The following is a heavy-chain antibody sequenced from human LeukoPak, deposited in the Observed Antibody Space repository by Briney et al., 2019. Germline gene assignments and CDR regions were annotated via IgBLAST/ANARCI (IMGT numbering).Heavy chain of an antibody. Sequence: GGSLRLSCAASGFTFSSYEMNWVRQAPGKGLEWVSYISSSGSTIYYADSVKGRFTISRDNAKNSLYLQMNSLRAEDTAVYYCARGGAVAALRRSWFDPWGQGTLVTVSS. V-gene: IGHV3-48*03. J-gene: IGHJ5*02. CDR3: ARGGAVAALRRSWFDP. CDR2: ISSSGSTI. CDR1: GFTFSSYE. D-gene: IGHD6-19*01.